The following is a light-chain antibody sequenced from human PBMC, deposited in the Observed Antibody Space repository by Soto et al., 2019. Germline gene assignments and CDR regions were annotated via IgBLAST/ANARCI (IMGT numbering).Light chain of an antibody. CDR2: GAS. CDR3: QQYNNWPPGT. CDR1: QSVSSRY. Sequence: EIVLTQSPDTLSLSPGERATLSCRASQSVSSRYFAWYQQKPGQAPRLLIYGASSRATGIPDRFSGSGSGTDFTLTISRLQPEDFAVYYCQQYNNWPPGTFGRGTKVDIK. V-gene: IGKV3-20*01. J-gene: IGKJ1*01.